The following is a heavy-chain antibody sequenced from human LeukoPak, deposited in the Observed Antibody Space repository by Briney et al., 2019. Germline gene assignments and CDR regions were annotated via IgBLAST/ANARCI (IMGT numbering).Heavy chain of an antibody. V-gene: IGHV5-51*01. CDR3: ARNYYDYVWGSYGIDY. Sequence: GESLKISCKGSGYSFSNYWIGWVRQMPGKGLEWMGIIYPGDSDTRYSPSFQGQVTISADKSISTAYLQWSSLKASDTAMYYCARNYYDYVWGSYGIDYWGQGTLVTVSS. J-gene: IGHJ4*02. D-gene: IGHD3-16*01. CDR2: IYPGDSDT. CDR1: GYSFSNYW.